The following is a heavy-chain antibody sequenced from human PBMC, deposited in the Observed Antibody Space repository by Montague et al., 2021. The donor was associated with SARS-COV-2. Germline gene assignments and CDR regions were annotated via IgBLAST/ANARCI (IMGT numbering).Heavy chain of an antibody. CDR2: LYYSGNA. Sequence: SETLSLTCSFSGTTRKNNYYWGWIRQPPGKGLEWVGSLYYSGNAYYSPSLRSRVTISVDTSRSQFPLQLTSVTVADTAIYYCARGIDFGLVASRSHYFDTWSQGTLVSVSS. CDR1: GTTRKNNYY. V-gene: IGHV4-39*01. D-gene: IGHD3-3*01. J-gene: IGHJ4*02. CDR3: ARGIDFGLVASRSHYFDT.